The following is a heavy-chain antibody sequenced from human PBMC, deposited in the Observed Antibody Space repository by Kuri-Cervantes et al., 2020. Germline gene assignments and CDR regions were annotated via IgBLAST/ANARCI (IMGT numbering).Heavy chain of an antibody. V-gene: IGHV3-30*18. J-gene: IGHJ4*02. Sequence: GGSLRLSCAASGFTFSSYGMHWVRQAPGKGLEWVAVISYDGSNKYYADSVKGRFTISRDNSKNTLYLQMNSLRAEDTAVYYCAKASTTVLSLDYWGQGTLVTVSS. D-gene: IGHD4-17*01. CDR3: AKASTTVLSLDY. CDR1: GFTFSSYG. CDR2: ISYDGSNK.